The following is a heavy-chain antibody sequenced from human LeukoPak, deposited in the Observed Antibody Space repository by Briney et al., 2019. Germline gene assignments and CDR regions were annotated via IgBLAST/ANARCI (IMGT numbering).Heavy chain of an antibody. V-gene: IGHV3-9*01. Sequence: GGSLRLSCAASGFTFDDYAMHWVRQAPGKGLKWVSGISWNSGSIGYAVSVKGRFTISRDNAKNSLYLQMNSLRAEDTALYYCAKDIAAGGTGWFDPWGQGTLVTVSS. D-gene: IGHD6-13*01. J-gene: IGHJ5*02. CDR2: ISWNSGSI. CDR1: GFTFDDYA. CDR3: AKDIAAGGTGWFDP.